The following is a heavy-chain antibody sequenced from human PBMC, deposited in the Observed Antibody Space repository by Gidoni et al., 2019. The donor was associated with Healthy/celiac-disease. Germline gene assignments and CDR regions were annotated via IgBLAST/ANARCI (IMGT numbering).Heavy chain of an antibody. J-gene: IGHJ4*02. Sequence: QLQLQESGPGLVKPSETLSLTCTVSGGSISSSGYYWGWIRQPPGKGLEWIGNIYYSGSTYYNPSLKSRVTISVDTSKNQFSLKLSSVTAADTAVYYCARRRGVTIKTFDYWGQGILVTVSS. CDR2: IYYSGST. D-gene: IGHD4-17*01. V-gene: IGHV4-39*01. CDR3: ARRRGVTIKTFDY. CDR1: GGSISSSGYY.